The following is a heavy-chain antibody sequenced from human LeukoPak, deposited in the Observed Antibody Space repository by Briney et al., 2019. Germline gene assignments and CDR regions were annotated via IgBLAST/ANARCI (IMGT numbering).Heavy chain of an antibody. CDR3: ARDIVVVPAAIPA. CDR2: INPNSGGT. Sequence: GASVKVSCKASGYTFTGYYMHWVRQAPGQGLEWMGWINPNSGGTNYAQKFQGRVTMTRDTSISTAYMELSRLRSDDTAVYYCARDIVVVPAAIPAWGQGTLVTVSS. D-gene: IGHD2-2*02. CDR1: GYTFTGYY. J-gene: IGHJ5*02. V-gene: IGHV1-2*02.